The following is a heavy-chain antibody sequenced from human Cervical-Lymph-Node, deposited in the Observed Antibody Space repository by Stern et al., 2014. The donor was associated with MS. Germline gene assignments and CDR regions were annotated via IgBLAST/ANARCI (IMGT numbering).Heavy chain of an antibody. CDR2: ISSSSSYI. J-gene: IGHJ6*02. D-gene: IGHD4-17*01. Sequence: VQLVESGGGLVKPGGSLRISCAASGFTFSSYSMDWVRQAAGKGLEWVSSISSSSSYIYYADSVKGRFTISRDNAKNSLYLQMNSLRAEDTAVYYCARDGSYGDYDFGMDVWGLGTTVTVSS. CDR3: ARDGSYGDYDFGMDV. CDR1: GFTFSSYS. V-gene: IGHV3-21*01.